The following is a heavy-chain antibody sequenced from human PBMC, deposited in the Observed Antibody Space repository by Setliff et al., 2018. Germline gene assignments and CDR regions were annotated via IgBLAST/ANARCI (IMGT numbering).Heavy chain of an antibody. J-gene: IGHJ4*02. CDR3: AREAGTI. CDR1: GGAISNYY. V-gene: IGHV4-4*08. Sequence: PSETLSLTCTVSGGAISNYYWSWIRQPPGKGLEWIGYIYSSGSTNYNPSLKSRVTISIDTSKNQFSLKLSSVTAADTAVYYCAREAGTIWGQGTLVTVSS. CDR2: IYSSGST. D-gene: IGHD1-1*01.